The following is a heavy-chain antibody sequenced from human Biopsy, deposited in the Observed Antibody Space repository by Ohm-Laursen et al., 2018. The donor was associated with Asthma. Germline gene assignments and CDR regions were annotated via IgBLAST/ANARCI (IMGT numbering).Heavy chain of an antibody. J-gene: IGHJ6*02. Sequence: VSSVKVSCKVSGYSLTDLSMHWVRQAPGQGLEWLGGIMTVFGTTNYAQKFQGRVTITADESTSTCYMELRSLTSEDTAVYFCARGYSGYDRIQYYYNGMDVWGQGTTVTVS. CDR1: GYSLTDLS. CDR3: ARGYSGYDRIQYYYNGMDV. CDR2: IMTVFGTT. V-gene: IGHV1-69*01. D-gene: IGHD5-12*01.